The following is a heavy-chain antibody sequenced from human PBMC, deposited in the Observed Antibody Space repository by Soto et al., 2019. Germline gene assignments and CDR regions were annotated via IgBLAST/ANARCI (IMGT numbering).Heavy chain of an antibody. CDR3: ARLRGAFLISTNNRFDT. D-gene: IGHD2-2*01. J-gene: IGHJ5*02. V-gene: IGHV4-39*01. Sequence: LSLTCTVSGDSIDTSRYYWGWVRQPPGKGLEWLASIYYSGTTYYNPPLKSRVTISADPSKNQFSLKMSSVTAAPTAFYSCARLRGAFLISTNNRFDTWGQGTLVTVSS. CDR2: IYYSGTT. CDR1: GDSIDTSRYY.